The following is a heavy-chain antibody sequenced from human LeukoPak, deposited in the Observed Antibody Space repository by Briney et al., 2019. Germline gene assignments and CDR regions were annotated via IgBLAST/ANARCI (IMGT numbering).Heavy chain of an antibody. CDR1: GGSITRSSYY. Sequence: SETLSLTCSVSGGSITRSSYYWGWIRQPPGKGLEWIGSIYYTGSTNYNPSLKSRVTISEDTSKNQFSLKLSSVTAADTAVYYCARGGDDYVWGSWVDDAFDIWGQGTMVTVSS. D-gene: IGHD3-16*01. CDR3: ARGGDDYVWGSWVDDAFDI. CDR2: IYYTGST. J-gene: IGHJ3*02. V-gene: IGHV4-39*07.